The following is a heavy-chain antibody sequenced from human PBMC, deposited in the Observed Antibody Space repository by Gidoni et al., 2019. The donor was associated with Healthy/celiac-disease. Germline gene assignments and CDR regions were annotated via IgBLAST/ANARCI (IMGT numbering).Heavy chain of an antibody. CDR2: IWYDGSNK. Sequence: QVQLVESGGGVVQPGRSLRLPCAASGFTFSSYGMHWVRQAPGKGLEWVAVIWYDGSNKYYADSVKGRFTISRDNSKNTLYLQMNSLRAEDTAVYYCARWFSAGPGIAAAGPYFDYWGQGTLVTVSS. V-gene: IGHV3-33*01. J-gene: IGHJ4*02. CDR3: ARWFSAGPGIAAAGPYFDY. CDR1: GFTFSSYG. D-gene: IGHD6-13*01.